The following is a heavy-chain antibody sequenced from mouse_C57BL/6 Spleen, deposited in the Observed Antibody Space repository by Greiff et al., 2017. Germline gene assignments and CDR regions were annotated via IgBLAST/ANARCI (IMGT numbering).Heavy chain of an antibody. Sequence: QVQLQQPGAELVKPGASVKLSCKASGYTFTSYWMHWVKQRPGRGLEWIGRIDPKSGGTKYNEKFKSKATLTVDKPSSTADMQLSSLTSEDSAVCYCARAYYGSTFAYWGQGTLVTVSA. CDR1: GYTFTSYW. V-gene: IGHV1-72*01. J-gene: IGHJ3*01. CDR3: ARAYYGSTFAY. D-gene: IGHD1-1*01. CDR2: IDPKSGGT.